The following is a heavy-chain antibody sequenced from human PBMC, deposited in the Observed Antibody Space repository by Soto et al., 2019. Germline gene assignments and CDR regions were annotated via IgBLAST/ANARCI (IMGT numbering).Heavy chain of an antibody. J-gene: IGHJ5*02. Sequence: PSETLSLTCTVSGGAINSYYWTWIRQPAGKGLEWIGRIYSSGSTKYNPSLQSRVTMSLDTSKNQFSLRLTSVTDADTAVYYCARGQRFSDWFDPWGQGTLVTVSS. CDR3: ARGQRFSDWFDP. CDR1: GGAINSYY. V-gene: IGHV4-4*07. CDR2: IYSSGST. D-gene: IGHD3-3*01.